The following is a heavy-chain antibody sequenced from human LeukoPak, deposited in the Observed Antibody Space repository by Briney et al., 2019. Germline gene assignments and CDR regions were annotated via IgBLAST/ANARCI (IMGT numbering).Heavy chain of an antibody. CDR2: ISAYNGNT. D-gene: IGHD3-10*01. CDR3: ARDTGRYSYYYYYMDV. Sequence: ASVKVSCKASGYTFTSYGISWVRQAPGQGLEWMGWISAYNGNTNYAQKLQGRVTMTTDTSTSTAYMELRSLRSDDTAVYYCARDTGRYSYYYYYMDVWGKGTTVTVSS. J-gene: IGHJ6*03. V-gene: IGHV1-18*01. CDR1: GYTFTSYG.